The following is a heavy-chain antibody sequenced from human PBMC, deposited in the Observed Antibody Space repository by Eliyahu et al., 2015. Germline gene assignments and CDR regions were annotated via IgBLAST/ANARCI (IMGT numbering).Heavy chain of an antibody. D-gene: IGHD3-22*01. V-gene: IGHV4-59*01. J-gene: IGHJ4*02. CDR2: IYYTVSA. Sequence: QVHLQESGPGLVKPSETLALTCXVSGGSISNYYWSWIRQPPGKGLEYIGYIYYTVSANYNPSLKGRVTISVDTSEKQFYLKLDSVTAADTAVYYCAGTKYYESSGSLDYWGRGTLVTVSS. CDR1: GGSISNYY. CDR3: AGTKYYESSGSLDY.